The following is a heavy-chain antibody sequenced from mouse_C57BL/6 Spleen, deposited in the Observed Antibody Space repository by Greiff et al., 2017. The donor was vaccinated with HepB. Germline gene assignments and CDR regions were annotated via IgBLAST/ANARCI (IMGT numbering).Heavy chain of an antibody. CDR3: AKNTDYCGSSFAY. V-gene: IGHV2-5*01. CDR2: IWRGGST. D-gene: IGHD1-1*01. CDR1: GFSLTSYG. Sequence: VQLQESGPGLVQPSQSLSITCTVSGFSLTSYGVHWVRQSPGKGLEWLGVIWRGGSTDYNAAFMSRLSITKDNSKSQVFFKMNSLQADDTAIYYYAKNTDYCGSSFAYWGQGTLVTVSA. J-gene: IGHJ3*01.